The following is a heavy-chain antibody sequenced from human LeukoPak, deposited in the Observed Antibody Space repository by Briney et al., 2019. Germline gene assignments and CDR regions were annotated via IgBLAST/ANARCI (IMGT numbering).Heavy chain of an antibody. CDR2: ISWNSGSI. J-gene: IGHJ3*02. CDR1: GFTVSSNY. V-gene: IGHV3-9*03. D-gene: IGHD2-15*01. CDR3: AKACGGTCSDAFDI. Sequence: GGSLRLSCAASGFTVSSNYVSWVRQAPGKGLEWVSGISWNSGSIGYADSVKGRFTISRDNAKNSLYLQMNSLRAEDMALYYCAKACGGTCSDAFDIWGQGTMVTVSS.